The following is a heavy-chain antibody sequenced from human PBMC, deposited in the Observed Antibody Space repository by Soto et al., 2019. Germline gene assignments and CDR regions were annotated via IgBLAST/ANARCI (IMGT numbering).Heavy chain of an antibody. D-gene: IGHD3-22*01. V-gene: IGHV4-39*01. CDR3: ATHYWEYYETSGYYGGWFDP. Sequence: PSETLSLTCTVSGGSIHSSSYYWGWIRQPPGKGLEWIGNIFYSGSTYYNPSLKSRDNISVDTSKNQITLKPISVTAADPAVYYCATHYWEYYETSGYYGGWFDPWGQGTRGTVSS. CDR2: IFYSGST. J-gene: IGHJ5*02. CDR1: GGSIHSSSYY.